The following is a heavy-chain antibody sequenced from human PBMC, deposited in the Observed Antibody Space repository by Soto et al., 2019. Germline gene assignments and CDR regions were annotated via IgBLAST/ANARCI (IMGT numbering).Heavy chain of an antibody. CDR2: ISGSGAST. D-gene: IGHD2-21*01. Sequence: PGGSLRLSCAVSGFTFNSQAMSWVRQAPEKGPEWVSGISGSGASTYYADSVQGRFTISRDNSKDTLFLQMNSLRAEDTAVYYCASRPGSDLIAPFDFWGQGTLVTVSS. CDR3: ASRPGSDLIAPFDF. J-gene: IGHJ4*02. V-gene: IGHV3-23*01. CDR1: GFTFNSQA.